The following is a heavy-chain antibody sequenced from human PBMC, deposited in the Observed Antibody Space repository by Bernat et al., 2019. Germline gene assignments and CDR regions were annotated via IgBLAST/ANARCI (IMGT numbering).Heavy chain of an antibody. Sequence: EVQLVESGGGLVQPGGSLRLSCAASGFTFSSFPMHWVRQAPGKGLEYVSGISSNGDSTYYGNSVKGRFTISRDNSKNTLYLQMGSLRAEDMAVYYCVRRDAQGYCLDYWGQGNLVPVSS. CDR2: ISSNGDST. J-gene: IGHJ4*02. CDR1: GFTFSSFP. V-gene: IGHV3-64*01. CDR3: VRRDAQGYCLDY.